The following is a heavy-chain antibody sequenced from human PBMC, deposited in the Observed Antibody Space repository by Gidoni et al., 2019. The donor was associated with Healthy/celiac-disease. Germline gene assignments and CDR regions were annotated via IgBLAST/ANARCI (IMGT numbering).Heavy chain of an antibody. CDR3: AKAGWQQLVRSYGMDV. CDR1: GFTFSSYA. D-gene: IGHD6-13*01. J-gene: IGHJ6*02. CDR2: ISGSGGST. V-gene: IGHV3-23*01. Sequence: EVQLLESGGGLVQPGGSLRLSCAASGFTFSSYAMSWVRQAPGKGREWFSAISGSGGSTYYADSVKGRFTISRDNSKNTLYLQMNSLRAEDTAVYYCAKAGWQQLVRSYGMDVWGQGTTVTVSS.